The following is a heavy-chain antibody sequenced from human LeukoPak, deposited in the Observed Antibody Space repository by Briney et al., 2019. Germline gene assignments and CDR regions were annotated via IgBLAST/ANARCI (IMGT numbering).Heavy chain of an antibody. J-gene: IGHJ5*02. CDR1: GGSFSGYY. CDR2: INHSGST. CDR3: ARGGYDFWSGYSSFDP. Sequence: SETLSLTCAVYGGSFSGYYWSWIRQPPGKGLEWIGEINHSGSTNYSPSLKSRVTISVDTSKNQFSLKLSSVTAADTAVYYCARGGYDFWSGYSSFDPWGQGTLVTVSS. D-gene: IGHD3-3*01. V-gene: IGHV4-34*01.